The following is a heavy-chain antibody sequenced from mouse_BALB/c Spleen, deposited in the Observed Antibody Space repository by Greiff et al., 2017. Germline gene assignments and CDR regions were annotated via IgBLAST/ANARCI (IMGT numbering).Heavy chain of an antibody. J-gene: IGHJ3*01. Sequence: EVKLVESGGGLVQPGGSRKLSCAASGFTFSDYGMAWVRQAPGKGPEWVAFISNLAYRIYYADTVTGRFTISRENAKHTLYLEMSSLRSEDTAMYDCARAGDGNYPAWFAYWGQGTLVTVSA. CDR1: GFTFSDYG. CDR2: ISNLAYRI. CDR3: ARAGDGNYPAWFAY. D-gene: IGHD2-1*01. V-gene: IGHV5-15*02.